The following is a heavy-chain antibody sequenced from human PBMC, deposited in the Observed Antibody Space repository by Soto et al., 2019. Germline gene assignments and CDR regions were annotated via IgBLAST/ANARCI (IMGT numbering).Heavy chain of an antibody. V-gene: IGHV5-51*01. Sequence: GESLTISCRWSGYSFLHYWIAWVRQMPGKGLEWMGIIYPDDSDRRYSPSFQGQVTVSVDKSINTAYLQWGSLRASDTAVYYCARQGSTGGAYFYGMDVWGPGTTVTVSS. CDR3: ARQGSTGGAYFYGMDV. J-gene: IGHJ6*02. D-gene: IGHD3-16*01. CDR2: IYPDDSDR. CDR1: GYSFLHYW.